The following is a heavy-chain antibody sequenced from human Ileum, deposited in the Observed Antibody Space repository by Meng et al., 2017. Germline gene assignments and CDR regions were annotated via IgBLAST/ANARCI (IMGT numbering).Heavy chain of an antibody. CDR2: ITGTSSYI. V-gene: IGHV3-21*01. D-gene: IGHD3-16*01. Sequence: LVESGGGLVKPGGSLGLSCAASGFTFSSYSMNWVRQAPGKGLEWVSFITGTSSYIYYADSVKGRFTISRDNAKNSLYLQMNSLRAEDTAVYFCVLMNTFTHPGEDWGQGTLVTVSS. CDR1: GFTFSSYS. CDR3: VLMNTFTHPGED. J-gene: IGHJ4*02.